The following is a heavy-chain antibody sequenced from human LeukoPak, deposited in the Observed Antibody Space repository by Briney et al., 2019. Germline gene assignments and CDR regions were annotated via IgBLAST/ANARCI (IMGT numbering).Heavy chain of an antibody. CDR3: ARDTPYSYGYGYFDY. Sequence: PSETLTLTCTVSGGSISSYYWSWIRQPPGKGLEWIGYIYYSGSTNYNPSLKSRVTISVDTSKNQFSLKLSSVTAADTAVYYCARDTPYSYGYGYFDYWGQGTLVTVSS. D-gene: IGHD5-18*01. CDR1: GGSISSYY. J-gene: IGHJ4*02. V-gene: IGHV4-59*01. CDR2: IYYSGST.